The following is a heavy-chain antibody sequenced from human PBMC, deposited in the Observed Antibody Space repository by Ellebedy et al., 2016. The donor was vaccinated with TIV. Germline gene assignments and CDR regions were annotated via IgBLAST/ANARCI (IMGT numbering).Heavy chain of an antibody. Sequence: GESLKISCAASGFTFSDYYMSWIRQAPGKGLEWVSYISSSGSTIYYADSVKGRFTISRDNAKNSLYLQMNSLRAEDTAVYYCAKETPPEYFQNWGQGTLVTVSS. CDR3: AKETPPEYFQN. V-gene: IGHV3-11*04. J-gene: IGHJ1*01. D-gene: IGHD2-15*01. CDR1: GFTFSDYY. CDR2: ISSSGSTI.